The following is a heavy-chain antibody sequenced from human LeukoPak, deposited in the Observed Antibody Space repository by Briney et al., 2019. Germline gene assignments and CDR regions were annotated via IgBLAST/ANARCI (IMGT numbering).Heavy chain of an antibody. J-gene: IGHJ4*02. D-gene: IGHD4-11*01. CDR3: ARDVGGNYQYFDY. CDR2: IYYSGST. CDR1: GGSISTNY. Sequence: SETLSLTCTVSGGSISTNYWSWIRQHPGKGLEWIGYIYYSGSTNYNPSLKSRLSISADTSKNQFSLKLTFVTAADTAVYYCARDVGGNYQYFDYWGQGTLVTVSS. V-gene: IGHV4-59*01.